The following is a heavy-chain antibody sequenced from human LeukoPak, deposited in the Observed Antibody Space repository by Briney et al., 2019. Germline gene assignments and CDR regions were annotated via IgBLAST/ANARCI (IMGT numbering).Heavy chain of an antibody. CDR2: IYYSGST. CDR1: GGSISSSSYS. V-gene: IGHV4-39*01. D-gene: IGHD6-19*01. J-gene: IGHJ4*02. CDR3: ASPAVAGHDY. Sequence: SGTLSLTCTVSGGSISSSSYSWGWIRQPPGKGLEWIGSIYYSGSTYYNPSLKSRVTISVDTSKNQFSLKLSSVTAADTAVYYCASPAVAGHDYWGQGTLVTVSS.